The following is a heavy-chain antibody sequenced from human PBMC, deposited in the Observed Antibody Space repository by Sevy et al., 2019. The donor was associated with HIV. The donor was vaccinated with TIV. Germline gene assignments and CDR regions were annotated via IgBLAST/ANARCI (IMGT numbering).Heavy chain of an antibody. D-gene: IGHD3-10*01. J-gene: IGHJ3*02. V-gene: IGHV3-7*01. CDR3: ARSALARVRGSDDAFDI. CDR1: GFTFSSYW. Sequence: GGSLRLSCAASGFTFSSYWMSWVRQAPGKGLEWVANIKQDGSEKYYVDSVKGRFTISRDNAKNSLYLQMNSLRAEDTAVYYCARSALARVRGSDDAFDIWGQGTMVTVSS. CDR2: IKQDGSEK.